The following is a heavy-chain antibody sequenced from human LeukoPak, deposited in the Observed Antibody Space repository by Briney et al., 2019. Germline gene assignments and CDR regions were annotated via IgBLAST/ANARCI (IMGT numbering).Heavy chain of an antibody. CDR2: ISGSGGST. CDR3: AKERLTTTTFDS. Sequence: GGSLRLSCAASGFTVSSNYMSWVRQAPGKGLEWVSLISGSGGSTYYADSVKGRFTISRDNGKNTLSLQMNSLRAEDTALYYCAKERLTTTTFDSWGRGTLVTVSS. J-gene: IGHJ4*02. V-gene: IGHV3-23*01. D-gene: IGHD4-11*01. CDR1: GFTVSSNY.